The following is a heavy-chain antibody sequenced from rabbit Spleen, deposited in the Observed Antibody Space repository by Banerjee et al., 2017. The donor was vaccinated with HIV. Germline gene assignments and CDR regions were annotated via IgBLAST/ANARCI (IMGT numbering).Heavy chain of an antibody. Sequence: QSLEESGGGLVQPEGSLTLTCTASGFSFSSSYYMCWVRQAPGKGLELIACSFAGSSGSTYYASWANGRFTISKTSSTTVTLQMTSLTAADTATYFCARRRGSIYYTEIEYYFNLWGPGTLVTVS. D-gene: IGHD8-1*01. CDR2: SFAGSSGST. CDR3: ARRRGSIYYTEIEYYFNL. V-gene: IGHV1S40*01. CDR1: GFSFSSSYY. J-gene: IGHJ4*01.